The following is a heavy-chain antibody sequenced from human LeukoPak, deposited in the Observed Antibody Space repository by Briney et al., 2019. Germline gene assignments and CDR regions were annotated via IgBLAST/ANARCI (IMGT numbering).Heavy chain of an antibody. D-gene: IGHD3-22*01. V-gene: IGHV4-38-2*02. J-gene: IGHJ4*02. Sequence: SETLSLTCTVSGYSISSGYYWGWIRQPPGKGLEWIGSIYHSGSTYYNPSLKSRVTISVDTSKNQFSLKLSSVTAADTAVYYCARDPKSVVVVRETRQYFDYWGQGALVTVSS. CDR1: GYSISSGYY. CDR2: IYHSGST. CDR3: ARDPKSVVVVRETRQYFDY.